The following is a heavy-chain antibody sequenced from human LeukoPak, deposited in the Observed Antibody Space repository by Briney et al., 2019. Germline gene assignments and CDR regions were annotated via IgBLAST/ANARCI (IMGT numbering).Heavy chain of an antibody. Sequence: EASVKVSCKASGYTFTSYAMHWVRQAPGQRLEWMGWINAGNGNTKYSQKFQGRVTITRDTSASTAYMELSSLRSEDTAVYYCARVVGYCSSTSCSYNWFDPWGQGTLVTVSS. J-gene: IGHJ5*02. CDR3: ARVVGYCSSTSCSYNWFDP. V-gene: IGHV1-3*01. D-gene: IGHD2-2*01. CDR2: INAGNGNT. CDR1: GYTFTSYA.